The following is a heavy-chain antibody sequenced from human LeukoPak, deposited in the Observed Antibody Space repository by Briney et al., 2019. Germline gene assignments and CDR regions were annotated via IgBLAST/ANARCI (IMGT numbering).Heavy chain of an antibody. D-gene: IGHD1-26*01. J-gene: IGHJ5*02. Sequence: ASVKVSCKASGYTFTSYGISWVRQAPGQGLEWMGLISAYNGNTNYAQKLQGRVTMTTDTSTSTAYMELRSLRSDDTAVYYCARDRGKWELLNWFDPWGQGTLVTVSS. CDR3: ARDRGKWELLNWFDP. CDR1: GYTFTSYG. CDR2: ISAYNGNT. V-gene: IGHV1-18*01.